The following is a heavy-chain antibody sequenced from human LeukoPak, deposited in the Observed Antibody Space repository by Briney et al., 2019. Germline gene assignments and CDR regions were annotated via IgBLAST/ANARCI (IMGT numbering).Heavy chain of an antibody. D-gene: IGHD3-3*01. CDR3: ARERDDFWSGYT. CDR2: IYTSGST. V-gene: IGHV4-4*07. CDR1: GGSISSYY. Sequence: SETLSLTCTVSGGSISSYYWSWIRQPAGKGLEWIGRIYTSGSTNYNPSLKSRVTISVDTSKNQFSLKLSSVTAADTAVYYCARERDDFWSGYTWGQGTMVTVSS. J-gene: IGHJ3*02.